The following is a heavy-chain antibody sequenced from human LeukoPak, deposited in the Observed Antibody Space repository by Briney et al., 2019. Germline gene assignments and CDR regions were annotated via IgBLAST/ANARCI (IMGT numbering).Heavy chain of an antibody. CDR3: ARDTWSGYYAVDY. CDR1: GYTFTSYY. D-gene: IGHD3-3*01. V-gene: IGHV1-46*01. CDR2: IIPIFGTA. Sequence: ASVKVSCKASGYTFTSYYMHWVRQAPGQGLEWMGGIIPIFGTANYAQKFQGRVTMTTDTSTSTAYMELRSLRSDDTAVYYCARDTWSGYYAVDYWGQGTLVTVSS. J-gene: IGHJ4*02.